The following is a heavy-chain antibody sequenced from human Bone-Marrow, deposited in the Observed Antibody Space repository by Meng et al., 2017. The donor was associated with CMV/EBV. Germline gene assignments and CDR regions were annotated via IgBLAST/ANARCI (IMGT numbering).Heavy chain of an antibody. CDR3: AIGYCSSTSCYRGYGMDV. CDR2: IYYSGST. CDR1: GGSISSYY. V-gene: IGHV4-59*01. D-gene: IGHD2-2*02. Sequence: SETLSLTCTVSGGSISSYYWSWIRQPPGKGLEWIGYIYYSGSTNYNPSLKSRVTIPVDTSKNQFSLKLSSVTAADTAVYYCAIGYCSSTSCYRGYGMDVWGQGTTVTVSS. J-gene: IGHJ6*02.